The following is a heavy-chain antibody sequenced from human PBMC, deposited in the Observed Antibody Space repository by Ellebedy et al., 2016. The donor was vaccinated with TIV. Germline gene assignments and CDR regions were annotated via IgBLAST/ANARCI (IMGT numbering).Heavy chain of an antibody. D-gene: IGHD5-12*01. J-gene: IGHJ4*02. CDR3: ARYRLGEGSGYEFLDY. Sequence: ASMKVSCKASGYTFTSYGIIWVRQAPGQGLEWMGWISAYNGNTNYAQKLQGRVTMTTDTSTSTASMELRSLRSDDTAVYYCARYRLGEGSGYEFLDYWGQGTLVTVSS. V-gene: IGHV1-18*04. CDR1: GYTFTSYG. CDR2: ISAYNGNT.